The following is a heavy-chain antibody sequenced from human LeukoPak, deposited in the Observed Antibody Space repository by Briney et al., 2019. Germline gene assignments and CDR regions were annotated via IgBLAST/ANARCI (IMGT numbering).Heavy chain of an antibody. CDR3: ARAEYDSSGYYLDDY. CDR1: GGTFSSYA. CDR2: IIPIFGTA. J-gene: IGHJ4*02. Sequence: SVKVSCKASGGTFSSYAISWVRQAPGQGLEWMGGIIPIFGTANCAQKFQGRVTITADESTSTAYMELSSLRSEDTAVYYCARAEYDSSGYYLDDYWGQGTLVTVSS. V-gene: IGHV1-69*13. D-gene: IGHD3-22*01.